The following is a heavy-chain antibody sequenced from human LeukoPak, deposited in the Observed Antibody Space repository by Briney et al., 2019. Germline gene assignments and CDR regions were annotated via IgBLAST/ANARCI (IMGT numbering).Heavy chain of an antibody. Sequence: GGSLRLSCAASGFTFSSYWMSWVRQAPGKGLEWVANIKQDGSEKYYVDSVKGRFTISRDNAKNSLYLQMNSLRAEDTAVYYCAREPGGIAAAGTPNYDGYMDVWGKGTTVTVSS. J-gene: IGHJ6*03. CDR2: IKQDGSEK. D-gene: IGHD6-13*01. V-gene: IGHV3-7*01. CDR3: AREPGGIAAAGTPNYDGYMDV. CDR1: GFTFSSYW.